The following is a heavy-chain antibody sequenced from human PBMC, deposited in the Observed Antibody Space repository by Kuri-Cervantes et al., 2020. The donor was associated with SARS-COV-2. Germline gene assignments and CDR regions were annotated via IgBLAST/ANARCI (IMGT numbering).Heavy chain of an antibody. CDR3: GKVSWLQLWRRYSDS. CDR1: GGSISSYY. D-gene: IGHD5-24*01. Sequence: ESLKISCTVSGGSISSYYWSWIRQPAGKGLEWIGHLDTSGSTTYNPSLRGRVTISLDPSNNQVSLRLTSATAADTAVYYCGKVSWLQLWRRYSDSWGQGTLVTVSS. J-gene: IGHJ4*02. CDR2: LDTSGST. V-gene: IGHV4-4*07.